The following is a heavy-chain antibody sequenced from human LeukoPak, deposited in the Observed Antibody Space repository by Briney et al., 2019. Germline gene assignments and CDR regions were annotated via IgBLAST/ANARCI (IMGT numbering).Heavy chain of an antibody. Sequence: GGSLRLSCAASRFTFSDYYMNWIRQAPGKGLEWVAVIWYDGSNKYYADSVKGRFTISRDNSKNTLYLQMNSLRAEDTAVYYCASTGTVDFWGQGTLVTVSS. CDR2: IWYDGSNK. D-gene: IGHD2-8*02. J-gene: IGHJ4*02. V-gene: IGHV3-33*08. CDR3: ASTGTVDF. CDR1: RFTFSDYY.